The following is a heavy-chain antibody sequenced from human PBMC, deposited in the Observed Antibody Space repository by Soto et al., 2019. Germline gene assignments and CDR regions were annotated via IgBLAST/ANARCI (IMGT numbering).Heavy chain of an antibody. J-gene: IGHJ5*02. CDR3: ARHRGSTIFGVGVGGWFEP. V-gene: IGHV1-18*04. Sequence: GASVKVSCKASGCTFTSYGISWVGQAPLRVLEWMGCISAYNGNTNYAQKLQGRVTMTTDTSTSTAYMELRSLRSDDTAVYYCARHRGSTIFGVGVGGWFEPWGQGTLVTVSS. CDR1: GCTFTSYG. D-gene: IGHD3-3*01. CDR2: ISAYNGNT.